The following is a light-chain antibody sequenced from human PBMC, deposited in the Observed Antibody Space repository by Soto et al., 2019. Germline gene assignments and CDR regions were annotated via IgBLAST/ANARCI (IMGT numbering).Light chain of an antibody. Sequence: IQLTQSPSSLSASVGDRVTITCRASQGISNYLAWYQQKPGKVPKLLIYAASTLQSGVPSRFSGSGSGTDFTLTISSLQPEDVATYYCQKYNSAHITFGQGTRLEIK. CDR2: AAS. V-gene: IGKV1-27*01. J-gene: IGKJ5*01. CDR3: QKYNSAHIT. CDR1: QGISNY.